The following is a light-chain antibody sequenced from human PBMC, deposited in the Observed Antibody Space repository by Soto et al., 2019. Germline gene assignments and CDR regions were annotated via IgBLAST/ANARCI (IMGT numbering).Light chain of an antibody. J-gene: IGLJ1*01. Sequence: QSALTQPPSVSGAPGQTVTISCTGGSSNIGALFDVHWYQQLPGAAPKLLIYGNINRPSGVPDRFSGSKSGTSASLAITGLRAEDEADYYCQSYDSSLGGSVFGTGTKVTVL. CDR2: GNI. V-gene: IGLV1-40*01. CDR3: QSYDSSLGGSV. CDR1: SSNIGALFD.